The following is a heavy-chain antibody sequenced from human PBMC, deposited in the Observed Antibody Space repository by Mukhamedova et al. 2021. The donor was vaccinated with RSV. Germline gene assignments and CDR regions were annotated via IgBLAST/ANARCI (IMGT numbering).Heavy chain of an antibody. CDR2: IWYDGSNK. CDR3: AKEDSQAVAGIRMVDY. Sequence: APGKGLEWVAVIWYDGSNKYYADSVKGRFTISRDNSKNTLYLQMNSLRAEDTAMYYCAKEDSQAVAGIRMVDYWGQGTLVTVSS. D-gene: IGHD6-19*01. V-gene: IGHV3-33*06. J-gene: IGHJ4*02.